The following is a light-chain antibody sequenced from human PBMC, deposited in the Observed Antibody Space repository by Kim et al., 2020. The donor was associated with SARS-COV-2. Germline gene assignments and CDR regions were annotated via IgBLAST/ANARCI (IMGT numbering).Light chain of an antibody. CDR3: SSYTSSSGV. V-gene: IGLV2-14*01. Sequence: QSALTQPASVSGSPGQSITITCTGTSSDVGGYNYVSWYQQHPGKAPKLMIYDVSKRPSGVSNRFSGSKSGNTASLTISGLQAEDEADYYCSSYTSSSGVFGGGTQLTV. CDR2: DVS. J-gene: IGLJ3*02. CDR1: SSDVGGYNY.